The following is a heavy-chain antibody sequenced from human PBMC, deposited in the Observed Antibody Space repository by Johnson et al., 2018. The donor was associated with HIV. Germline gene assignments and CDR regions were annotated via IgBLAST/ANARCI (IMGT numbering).Heavy chain of an antibody. D-gene: IGHD3-22*01. CDR2: IYSGGST. CDR3: VKSGSYYDSSAYHDAFDI. J-gene: IGHJ3*02. V-gene: IGHV3-66*03. CDR1: GFSVSSNY. Sequence: VQLVESGGGLIPPGGSLRLSCAAYGFSVSSNYMSWVRQAPGKGLEWVSVIYSGGSTYNADSVKGRFPISRDNSKNTLYLQMNSLRPEDTAVYYCVKSGSYYDSSAYHDAFDIWGQGTMVTVSS.